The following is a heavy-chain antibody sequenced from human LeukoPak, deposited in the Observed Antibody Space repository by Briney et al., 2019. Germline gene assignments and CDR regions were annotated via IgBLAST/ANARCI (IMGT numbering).Heavy chain of an antibody. D-gene: IGHD2-8*01. CDR1: GGTFSSYA. V-gene: IGHV1-69*05. J-gene: IGHJ2*01. CDR3: ARGYCTNGVCYGLEYFDL. Sequence: SVKVSCKASGGTFSSYAISWVRQAPGQRLEWMGGIIPIFGTANYAQKFQGRVTITTDEYTSTAYMELSSLRSEDTAVYYCARGYCTNGVCYGLEYFDLWGRGTLVTVSS. CDR2: IIPIFGTA.